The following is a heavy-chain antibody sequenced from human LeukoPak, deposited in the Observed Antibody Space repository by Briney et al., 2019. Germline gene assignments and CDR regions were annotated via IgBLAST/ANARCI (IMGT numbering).Heavy chain of an antibody. D-gene: IGHD2-21*02. Sequence: GGSLRLSCAASGFTFSSYAMSWVRQAPGKGLEWVSGISAGGASTYYADSVKGRLTISRDNSENTLYLQMNSLRAEDTAVYYCANWRGDFRYFDYWGQGTLVTVSS. J-gene: IGHJ4*02. CDR1: GFTFSSYA. CDR2: ISAGGAST. V-gene: IGHV3-23*01. CDR3: ANWRGDFRYFDY.